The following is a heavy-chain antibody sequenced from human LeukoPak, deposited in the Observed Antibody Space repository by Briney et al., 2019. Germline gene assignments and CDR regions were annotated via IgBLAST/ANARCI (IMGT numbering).Heavy chain of an antibody. CDR3: VRGGHKLDIETSRYYYGLDV. J-gene: IGHJ6*02. D-gene: IGHD2-2*03. CDR1: GITLSDYW. V-gene: IGHV3-74*03. CDR2: IESDGSRT. Sequence: PGGSLGLSCAASGITLSDYWMYWVRQGPGKGLVHVSRIESDGSRTVYADSVKGRFTISRDNAKNTMYLQMNSLRAEDTAVYYCVRGGHKLDIETSRYYYGLDVWGQGTTVTVSS.